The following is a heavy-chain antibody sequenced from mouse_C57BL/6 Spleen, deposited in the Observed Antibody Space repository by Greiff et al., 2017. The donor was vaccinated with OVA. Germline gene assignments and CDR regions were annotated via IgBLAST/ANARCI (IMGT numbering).Heavy chain of an antibody. J-gene: IGHJ2*01. D-gene: IGHD4-1*01. V-gene: IGHV5-17*01. CDR1: GFTFSDYG. CDR2: ISSGSSTT. CDR3: ARLGEGDYFDY. Sequence: DVQLVESGGGLVKPGGSLKLSCAASGFTFSDYGMHWVRQAPEKGLEWVAYISSGSSTTYYADTVKGRFTISGDNAKNTLFLQMTSLRSEDAAMYYCARLGEGDYFDYWGQGTTLTVSS.